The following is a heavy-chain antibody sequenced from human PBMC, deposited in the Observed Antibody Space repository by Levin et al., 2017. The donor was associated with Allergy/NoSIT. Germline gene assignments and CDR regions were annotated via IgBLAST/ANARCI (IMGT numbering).Heavy chain of an antibody. CDR3: ARDLSGCSGWPTSIEY. J-gene: IGHJ4*02. D-gene: IGHD6-19*01. V-gene: IGHV3-7*01. CDR2: IKQDGSEK. Sequence: GGSLRLSCRVSEFTFSKYWMSWVRQAPGKGLEWVANIKQDGSEKYYVESVKGRFTISRDNAKNSLNLHMNSLRAEETAVYNCARDLSGCSGWPTSIEYWGQGTLVTVSS. CDR1: EFTFSKYW.